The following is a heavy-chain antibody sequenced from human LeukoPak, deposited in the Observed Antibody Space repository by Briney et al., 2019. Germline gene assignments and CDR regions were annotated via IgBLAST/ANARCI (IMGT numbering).Heavy chain of an antibody. CDR3: ARHLSGVTGYSYGRGIDY. CDR1: GFTLSMYW. D-gene: IGHD5-18*01. J-gene: IGHJ4*02. Sequence: GQSLRLAWAVSGFTLSMYWMSCVSQAPGKGLEWVANIKKEGSENYYVDSVKGRFTISRDNAKQSLYLQMKSLRAEHTAVYYCARHLSGVTGYSYGRGIDYWGQGTLVTVSS. V-gene: IGHV3-7*01. CDR2: IKKEGSEN.